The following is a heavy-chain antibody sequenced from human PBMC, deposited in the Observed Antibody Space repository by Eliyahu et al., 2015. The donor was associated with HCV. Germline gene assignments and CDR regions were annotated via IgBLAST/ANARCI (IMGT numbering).Heavy chain of an antibody. CDR1: GGSISSYY. Sequence: QVQLQESGPGLVKPSETLSLTCTVSGGSISSYYWSWIRQPPGKGLEWIGVIYFRGSTNYNPSLKSRVTISVDTSKNQFSLKLSSVTAADTAVYYCARDTRGPVIVGPGGAFDIWGQGTMVTVSS. D-gene: IGHD3-22*01. V-gene: IGHV4-59*01. CDR2: IYFRGST. CDR3: ARDTRGPVIVGPGGAFDI. J-gene: IGHJ3*02.